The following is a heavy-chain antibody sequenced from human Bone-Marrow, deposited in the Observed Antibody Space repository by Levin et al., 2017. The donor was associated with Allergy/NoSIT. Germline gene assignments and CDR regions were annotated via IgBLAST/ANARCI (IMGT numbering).Heavy chain of an antibody. CDR3: RRERSPGYCSGGYCYGWIDP. V-gene: IGHV5-51*01. CDR1: GYAFDNYR. D-gene: IGHD2-15*01. Sequence: PGGSLRLSCKGFGYAFDNYRILWVRQMPGKGLEWMGIIHPSDSDATYSPSFQGLVTMSVDKSSDTAYLEWSSLKASDPAMFFCRRERSPGYCSGGYCYGWIDPWGQGTLVTVSS. CDR2: IHPSDSDA. J-gene: IGHJ5*02.